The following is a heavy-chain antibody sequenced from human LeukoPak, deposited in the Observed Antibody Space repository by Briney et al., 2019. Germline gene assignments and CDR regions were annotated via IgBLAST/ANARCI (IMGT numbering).Heavy chain of an antibody. J-gene: IGHJ3*02. CDR3: AKTPTPNYGAPMGDAFDI. CDR2: ISWNSGSI. Sequence: GRSLRLSCAASGFIFDDYAMHWVRQAPGKGLEWVSGISWNSGSIGYADSVKGRFTISRDNAKNSLYLQMNSLRAEDTALYYRAKTPTPNYGAPMGDAFDIWGQGTMVTVSS. D-gene: IGHD4-17*01. V-gene: IGHV3-9*01. CDR1: GFIFDDYA.